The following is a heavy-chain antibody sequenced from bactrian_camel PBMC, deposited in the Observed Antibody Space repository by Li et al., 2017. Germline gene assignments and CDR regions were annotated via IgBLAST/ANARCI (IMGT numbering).Heavy chain of an antibody. CDR3: AADTSPYYEGWVCQSSDDFDY. CDR2: IDSDGTT. D-gene: IGHD5*01. V-gene: IGHV3S53*01. Sequence: HVQLVESGGGSVQAGGSLTLSCESSKYTGSMNCMGWFRQAPGKEREGVASIDSDGTTRYVDSVKGRFTISKDNAVNTMYLEMKSLKPEDTAMYYCAADTSPYYEGWVCQSSDDFDYWGQGTQVTV. CDR1: KYTGSMNC. J-gene: IGHJ6*01.